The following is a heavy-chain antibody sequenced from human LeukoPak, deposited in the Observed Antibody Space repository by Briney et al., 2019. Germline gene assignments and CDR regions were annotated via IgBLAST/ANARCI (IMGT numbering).Heavy chain of an antibody. CDR2: ISSSGSTI. Sequence: PGGSLRLSCAASGFTFSSYEVNWVRQAPGKGLEWVSYISSSGSTIYYADSVKGRFTISRDNAKNSLYLQMNSLRAEDTAVYYCASLYSGYDDAFDYWGQGTLVTVSS. CDR1: GFTFSSYE. D-gene: IGHD5-12*01. J-gene: IGHJ4*02. V-gene: IGHV3-48*03. CDR3: ASLYSGYDDAFDY.